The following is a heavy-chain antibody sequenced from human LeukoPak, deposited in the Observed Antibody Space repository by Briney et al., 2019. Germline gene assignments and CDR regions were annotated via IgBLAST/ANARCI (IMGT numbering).Heavy chain of an antibody. Sequence: PGGSLRLSCAASGFTVRSSYMSWVHQAPGKGLEWVSVIYSGGSPDYADSAKGRFTISSDNSKNTLYLQMNSLRVEDTAVYYCARDGADNSGYYFGSLWGQGTMVTVSS. CDR3: ARDGADNSGYYFGSL. V-gene: IGHV3-53*01. J-gene: IGHJ3*01. CDR2: IYSGGSP. CDR1: GFTVRSSY. D-gene: IGHD3-22*01.